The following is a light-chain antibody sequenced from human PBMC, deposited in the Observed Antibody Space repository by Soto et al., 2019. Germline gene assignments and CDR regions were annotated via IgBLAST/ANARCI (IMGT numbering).Light chain of an antibody. CDR2: DAS. J-gene: IGKJ3*01. V-gene: IGKV3-11*01. Sequence: EIVLTQSPVTLSLSPGERATLSCRASSRISDYLAWYQQKPGQAPRLLIFDASTRAAGIPVRFSGSGSGTDFTLTISSVEPEDFEVYYCQQRSTWPFAFGPGTKVDI. CDR1: SRISDY. CDR3: QQRSTWPFA.